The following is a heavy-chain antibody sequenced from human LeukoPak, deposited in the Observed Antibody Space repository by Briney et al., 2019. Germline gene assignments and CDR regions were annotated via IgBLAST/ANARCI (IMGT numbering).Heavy chain of an antibody. Sequence: GSLRLSCAASGFTVSTNYMSWVRQAPGKGLEWVSVIYSGGGTYYADSVKGRFTISRDNSKNTPYLQMNSLRAEDTAVYYCARGRGTYYFDYWGQGTLVTVSS. J-gene: IGHJ4*02. CDR3: ARGRGTYYFDY. CDR2: IYSGGGT. D-gene: IGHD3-10*01. CDR1: GFTVSTNY. V-gene: IGHV3-53*01.